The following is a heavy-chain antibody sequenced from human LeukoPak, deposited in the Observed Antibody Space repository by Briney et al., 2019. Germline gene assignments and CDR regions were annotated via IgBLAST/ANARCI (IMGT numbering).Heavy chain of an antibody. CDR1: GFTFSDYY. V-gene: IGHV3-11*01. J-gene: IGHJ4*02. Sequence: GGSLRLSCAASGFTFSDYYMSWIRQAPGKGLEWISYISGSGNTIYYADSVKGRFTISRDNAKNSVYLQMNGLRVEDTALYYCAREGRRDILATTVDYWGQGTLVTVSS. CDR3: AREGRRDILATTVDY. CDR2: ISGSGNTI. D-gene: IGHD5-12*01.